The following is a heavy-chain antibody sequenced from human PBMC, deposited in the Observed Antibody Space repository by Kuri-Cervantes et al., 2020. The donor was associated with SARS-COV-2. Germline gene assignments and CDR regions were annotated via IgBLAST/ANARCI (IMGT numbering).Heavy chain of an antibody. CDR1: GGSISSSSYY. D-gene: IGHD6-19*01. Sequence: SETLSLTCTVSGGSISSSSYYWGWIRQPPGKGLEWIGSIYYSGSTYYNPSLKSRVTISVDTSKNQFSLKLNSVTAADTAVYYCARPNIKQWLVLFGTGSAFDIWGQGTMVTVSS. CDR2: IYYSGST. CDR3: ARPNIKQWLVLFGTGSAFDI. J-gene: IGHJ3*02. V-gene: IGHV4-39*01.